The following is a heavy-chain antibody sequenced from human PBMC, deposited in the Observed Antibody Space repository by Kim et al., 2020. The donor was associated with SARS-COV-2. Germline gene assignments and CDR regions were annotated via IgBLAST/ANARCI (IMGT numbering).Heavy chain of an antibody. CDR3: ARPLIPLAYCGGDCYSGAVDI. J-gene: IGHJ3*02. D-gene: IGHD2-21*02. V-gene: IGHV4-59*13. CDR2: IYYSGST. Sequence: SETLSLTCTVSGGSISSYYWSWIRQPPGKGLEWIGYIYYSGSTNYNPSLKSRVTISVDTSKNQFSLKLSSVTAADTAVYYCARPLIPLAYCGGDCYSGAVDIWGQGTLCSLSS. CDR1: GGSISSYY.